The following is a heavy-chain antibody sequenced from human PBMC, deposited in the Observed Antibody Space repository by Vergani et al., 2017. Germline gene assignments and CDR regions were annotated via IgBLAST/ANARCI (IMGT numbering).Heavy chain of an antibody. J-gene: IGHJ6*02. CDR1: GFSLSTSGMC. D-gene: IGHD3-10*01. V-gene: IGHV2-70*15. CDR2: FDWDDDT. CDR3: ARTLHYYGSGSYHTGYYYGMDV. Sequence: QVTLRESGPALVKPTQTLTLTCTFSGFSLSTSGMCVSWIRQPPGTALEWLARFDWDDDTYYSTSLKTRLTISKDTSKNQVVLTMTNMYPVDTATYYCARTLHYYGSGSYHTGYYYGMDVWGQGTTVTVSS.